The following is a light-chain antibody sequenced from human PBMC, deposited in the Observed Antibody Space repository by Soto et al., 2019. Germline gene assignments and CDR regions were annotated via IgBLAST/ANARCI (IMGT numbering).Light chain of an antibody. V-gene: IGLV2-23*01. CDR1: SSDVGSYKL. J-gene: IGLJ3*02. CDR2: EGN. CDR3: CSYAGSSTWV. Sequence: QSVLTQPASVSGSPGQSITISCTGTSSDVGSYKLVSWYQQHPGKAPKLIIYEGNKRPSGVSNRFSGSKSGNTASLTISGLQAEDEADYYCCSYAGSSTWVFGGGTKVTVL.